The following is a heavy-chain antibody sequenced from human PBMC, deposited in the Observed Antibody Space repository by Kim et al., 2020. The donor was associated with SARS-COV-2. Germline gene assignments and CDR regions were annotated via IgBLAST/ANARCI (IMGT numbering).Heavy chain of an antibody. CDR3: ARVPISGTYYYGSGTLLPDY. V-gene: IGHV4-34*01. CDR1: GGSFSGYY. Sequence: SETLSLTCAVYGGSFSGYYWSWIRQPPGKGLEWIGEINHSGSTNYNPSLKSRVTISVDTSKNQFSLKLSSVTAADTAVYYCARVPISGTYYYGSGTLLPDYWGQGTLVTVSS. CDR2: INHSGST. D-gene: IGHD3-10*01. J-gene: IGHJ4*02.